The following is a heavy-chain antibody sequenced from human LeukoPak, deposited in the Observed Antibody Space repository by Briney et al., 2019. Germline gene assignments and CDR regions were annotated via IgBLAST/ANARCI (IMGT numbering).Heavy chain of an antibody. Sequence: GGSLRLSCAASGFTFSSYAIQWVRQAPGKGLEWVTLISYDGINKYYTDSVKGRFTISRDNSKNTVFLQMNSLRAEDTAVYYCARDIGSGWDNLYYYMDAWGKGTTVTVSS. CDR1: GFTFSSYA. D-gene: IGHD6-19*01. CDR3: ARDIGSGWDNLYYYMDA. J-gene: IGHJ6*03. CDR2: ISYDGINK. V-gene: IGHV3-30*04.